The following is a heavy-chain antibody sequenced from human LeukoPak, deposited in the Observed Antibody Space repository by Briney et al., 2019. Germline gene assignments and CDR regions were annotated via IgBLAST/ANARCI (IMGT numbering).Heavy chain of an antibody. D-gene: IGHD5-18*01. Sequence: SETLSLTCAVYGGSFSGYYWSWLRQSPGRGGEGIGEINERGSSNYKPSLQSRVTISVHTSRNQFSLKVTSVTAAATAVYYCARREVEGTAMAGDHWSQGTLVTVSS. CDR2: INERGSS. CDR3: ARREVEGTAMAGDH. J-gene: IGHJ4*02. V-gene: IGHV4-34*01. CDR1: GGSFSGYY.